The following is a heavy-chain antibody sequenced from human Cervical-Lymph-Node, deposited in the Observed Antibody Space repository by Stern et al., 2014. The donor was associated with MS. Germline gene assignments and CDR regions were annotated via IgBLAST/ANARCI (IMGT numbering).Heavy chain of an antibody. CDR3: ARDATKPTPGYFDL. CDR2: IYYSGYT. Sequence: VQLQESGPGLVKPSQTLSLTCTISGVSINSYYWSWIRQHPGKGLEWIGYIYYSGYTYYNPSLENRVVISVDASKNQFSLKLTSVTAADTAVYYCARDATKPTPGYFDLWGRGTLVTVSS. V-gene: IGHV4-31*03. J-gene: IGHJ2*01. D-gene: IGHD2-8*01. CDR1: GVSINSYY.